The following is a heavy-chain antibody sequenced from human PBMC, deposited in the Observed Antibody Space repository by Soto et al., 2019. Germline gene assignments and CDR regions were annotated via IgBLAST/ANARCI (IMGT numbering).Heavy chain of an antibody. D-gene: IGHD4-17*01. Sequence: EVQLVESGGGLVKPGGSLRLSCAASGFTFSSYSMNWVRQAPGKGLEWVSSISSSSSYIYYADSVKGRFTISRDNAKNSLYLQLNSLRAEDTDGYYCARTVSEDYGDYQVDFWGQGTLVTVSS. CDR1: GFTFSSYS. CDR3: ARTVSEDYGDYQVDF. CDR2: ISSSSSYI. V-gene: IGHV3-21*01. J-gene: IGHJ4*02.